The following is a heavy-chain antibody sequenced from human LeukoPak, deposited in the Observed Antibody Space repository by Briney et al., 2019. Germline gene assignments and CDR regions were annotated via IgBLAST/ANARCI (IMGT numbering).Heavy chain of an antibody. CDR2: IWYDGSSE. J-gene: IGHJ6*02. D-gene: IGHD1-26*01. CDR3: ARDQAEGASEDPYYSYGMDV. CDR1: VVTFSSYG. Sequence: GGSLRLSCATPVVTFSSYGGRWVRQAPGKGREWVGFIWYDGSSEYSADSVKGRFIISRDNYKNTLYPKKNSLRAEDPAVYYCARDQAEGASEDPYYSYGMDVWGQGTPVTVSS. V-gene: IGHV3-33*01.